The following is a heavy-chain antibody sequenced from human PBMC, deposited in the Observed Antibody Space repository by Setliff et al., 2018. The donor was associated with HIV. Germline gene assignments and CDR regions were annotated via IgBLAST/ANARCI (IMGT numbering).Heavy chain of an antibody. CDR3: ARSLGDPPYYYGSGSYDNSGY. Sequence: GASVKVSCKASGYTFNSYAMHWVRQAPGQRHEWMGWINTGNGNTRHSQKFHGRVTITRDTPASTAYMELSSLRSEDTAVYYCARSLGDPPYYYGSGSYDNSGYWGQGTPVTVSS. CDR1: GYTFNSYA. V-gene: IGHV1-3*04. CDR2: INTGNGNT. J-gene: IGHJ4*02. D-gene: IGHD3-10*01.